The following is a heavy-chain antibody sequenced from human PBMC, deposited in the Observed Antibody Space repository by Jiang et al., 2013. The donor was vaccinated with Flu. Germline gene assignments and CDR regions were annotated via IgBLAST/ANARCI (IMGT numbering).Heavy chain of an antibody. V-gene: IGHV7-4-1*02. D-gene: IGHD2-2*01. Sequence: QSGSELQKPGASVKVSCKTSGYSFIDYAMNWVRQAPGQGLEWMGWINTHTGNPMYAQGFSGRFVFSLDTSVNTAYLQITSLKAEDTAVYYCARGGSSWTKLDYWGREPGHRLL. CDR1: GYSFIDYA. J-gene: IGHJ4*03. CDR2: INTHTGNP. CDR3: ARGGSSWTKLDY.